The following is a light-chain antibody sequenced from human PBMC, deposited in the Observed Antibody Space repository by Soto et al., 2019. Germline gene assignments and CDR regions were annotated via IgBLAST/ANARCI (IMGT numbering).Light chain of an antibody. J-gene: IGKJ4*02. Sequence: EIVLTQSPGTLSLSPGERATLSCRASQSVSSSYLAWYQQKPGQAPRLLIYGASSRATGIPDRFSGSGSGTHFTRTISRLEPEDLAVYCCQQYGISPLTFGGGTKVEIK. CDR2: GAS. CDR1: QSVSSSY. CDR3: QQYGISPLT. V-gene: IGKV3-20*01.